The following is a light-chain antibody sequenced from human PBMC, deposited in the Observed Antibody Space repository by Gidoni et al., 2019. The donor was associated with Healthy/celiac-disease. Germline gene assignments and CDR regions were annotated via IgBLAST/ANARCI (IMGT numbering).Light chain of an antibody. Sequence: EIVITQSPLSLPVTPGEPASISCTSSQSLLHSNGYNYLDWYLQKPGQSPQLLISSGSNRASGVTYRFSGSGSGTAFTLNISRAEDEDVGVYYWMQALQTPFTFGPGTKVDIK. CDR3: MQALQTPFT. CDR1: QSLLHSNGYNY. V-gene: IGKV2-28*01. CDR2: SGS. J-gene: IGKJ3*01.